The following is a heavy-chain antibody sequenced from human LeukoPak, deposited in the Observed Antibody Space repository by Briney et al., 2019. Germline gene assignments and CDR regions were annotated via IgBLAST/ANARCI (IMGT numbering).Heavy chain of an antibody. D-gene: IGHD3-3*01. Sequence: GGSLRLSCAASGFTFSIYEMNWVRQAPGKGLEWVSYISSSGSTIYYADSVKGRFTISRDNAKNSLYLQMNSLRAEDTAVYYCARAPSITNPYFGMDVWGQGTTVTVSS. V-gene: IGHV3-48*03. CDR2: ISSSGSTI. CDR1: GFTFSIYE. CDR3: ARAPSITNPYFGMDV. J-gene: IGHJ6*02.